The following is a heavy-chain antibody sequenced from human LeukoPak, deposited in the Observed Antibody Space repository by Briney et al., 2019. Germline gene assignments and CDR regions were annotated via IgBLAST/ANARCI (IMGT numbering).Heavy chain of an antibody. CDR2: ISAYNGNT. D-gene: IGHD5-12*01. V-gene: IGHV1-18*01. CDR3: ARDSRRGYSGYDRDY. J-gene: IGHJ4*02. Sequence: ASVKVSCKASGYTFTSYGISWVRQAPGQGLEWMGWISAYNGNTNYAQKLQGRVTMTTGTSTSTAYMELRSLRSDDTAVYYCARDSRRGYSGYDRDYWGQGTLVTVSS. CDR1: GYTFTSYG.